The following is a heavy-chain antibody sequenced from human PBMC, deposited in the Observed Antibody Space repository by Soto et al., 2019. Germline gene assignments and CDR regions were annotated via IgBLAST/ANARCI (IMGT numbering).Heavy chain of an antibody. CDR3: ARLYQRRLDY. Sequence: QVQLQESGPGLVKPSETLSLTCTVSGGSVSSGSYYWSWIRQPPGKGLEWIGYIYYSGSTNYNPSRESRVTISVDTSKIQFSLKLSSVTAADTAVYYCARLYQRRLDYWGLGTLVTVSS. J-gene: IGHJ4*02. V-gene: IGHV4-61*01. CDR2: IYYSGST. CDR1: GGSVSSGSYY. D-gene: IGHD2-2*01.